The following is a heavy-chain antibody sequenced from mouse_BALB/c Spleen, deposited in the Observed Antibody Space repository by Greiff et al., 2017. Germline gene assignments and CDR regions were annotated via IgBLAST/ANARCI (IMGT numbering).Heavy chain of an antibody. V-gene: IGHV5-17*02. Sequence: DVMLVESGGGLVQPGGSRKLSCAASGFTFSSFGMHWVRQAPEKGLEWVAYISSGSSTIYYADTVKGRFTISRDNPKNTLFLQMTSLRSEDTAMYYCAREGWLIPYYFDYWGQGTTLTVSS. J-gene: IGHJ2*01. CDR1: GFTFSSFG. D-gene: IGHD2-3*01. CDR3: AREGWLIPYYFDY. CDR2: ISSGSSTI.